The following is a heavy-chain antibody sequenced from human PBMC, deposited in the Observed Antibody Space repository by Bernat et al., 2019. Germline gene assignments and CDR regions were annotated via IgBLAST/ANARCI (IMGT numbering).Heavy chain of an antibody. CDR1: GFTFSSYA. Sequence: EVQLLESVGGLVQPGGSLRLSCAASGFTFSSYAMSWVRQAPGKGLEWVSAISGSGGSTYYADSVKGRFTISRDNSKNTLYLQMNSLRAEDTAVYYCAKGQTPIVVVPAANDYWGQGTLVTVSS. V-gene: IGHV3-23*01. D-gene: IGHD2-2*01. J-gene: IGHJ4*02. CDR3: AKGQTPIVVVPAANDY. CDR2: ISGSGGST.